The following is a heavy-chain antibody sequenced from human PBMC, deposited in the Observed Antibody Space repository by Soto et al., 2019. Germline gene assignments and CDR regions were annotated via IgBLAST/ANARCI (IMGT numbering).Heavy chain of an antibody. D-gene: IGHD3-10*01. Sequence: GGSLRLSCTASGFTFGDYAMSWVRQAPGKGLEWVGFIRSKAYGGTTEYAASVKGRFTISRDDSKSIAYLQMNSLKTEDTAVYYCTRDGVRFGELYCMDVWGQGTTVTVSS. CDR3: TRDGVRFGELYCMDV. J-gene: IGHJ6*02. V-gene: IGHV3-49*04. CDR2: IRSKAYGGTT. CDR1: GFTFGDYA.